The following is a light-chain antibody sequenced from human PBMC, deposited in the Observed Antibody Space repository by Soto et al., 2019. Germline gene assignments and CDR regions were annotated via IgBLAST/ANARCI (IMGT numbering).Light chain of an antibody. J-gene: IGLJ1*01. Sequence: QSALTQPASVSGSPGQSITISCTGTSSDVGGYNYVSWYQQHPGKAPKLMLYEVNNRPSGVSDRFSGSKSGNTASLTISGLQAEDEADYYCSSYTITNTLVFGTGTKLTVL. CDR3: SSYTITNTLV. CDR2: EVN. V-gene: IGLV2-14*01. CDR1: SSDVGGYNY.